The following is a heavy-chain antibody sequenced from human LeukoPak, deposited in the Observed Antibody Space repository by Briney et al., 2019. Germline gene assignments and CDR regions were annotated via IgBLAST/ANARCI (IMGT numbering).Heavy chain of an antibody. Sequence: GRSLRLSCAASGFTFSSYGMHWVRQAPGKTLEGVAVIWYDGSNKYYADSVKGRFTISRDNSKNTLYLQMNSLRAEDTAVYYCARDIAAAGSRYYYYGMDVWGQGTTVTVSS. CDR3: ARDIAAAGSRYYYYGMDV. V-gene: IGHV3-33*01. CDR2: IWYDGSNK. D-gene: IGHD6-13*01. CDR1: GFTFSSYG. J-gene: IGHJ6*02.